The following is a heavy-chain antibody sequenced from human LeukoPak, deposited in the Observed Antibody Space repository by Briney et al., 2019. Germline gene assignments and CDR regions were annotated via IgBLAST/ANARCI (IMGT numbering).Heavy chain of an antibody. CDR1: GFTFDDYA. CDR3: AKAQLPYYYPSSFDY. V-gene: IGHV3-9*03. D-gene: IGHD2-2*01. J-gene: IGHJ4*02. CDR2: ISWNSGSI. Sequence: GGSLRLSCAASGFTFDDYAMHWVRQAPGKGLEWVSGISWNSGSIGYADSVKGRFTISRDNAKNSLYLQMNSLRAEDMALYYCAKAQLPYYYPSSFDYWGQGTLVTVSS.